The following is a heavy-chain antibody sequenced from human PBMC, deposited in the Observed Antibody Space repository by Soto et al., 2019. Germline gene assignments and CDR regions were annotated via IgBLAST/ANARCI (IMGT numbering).Heavy chain of an antibody. CDR1: GDTFTFYS. V-gene: IGHV1-69*02. CDR3: ASSYGSGYRAFDY. J-gene: IGHJ4*02. CDR2: INPILSMS. D-gene: IGHD3-10*01. Sequence: QVQLVQSGAEVKKPGSSVTVSCKASGDTFTFYSINWVRQAPGLGLEWMGRINPILSMSNYAQRFPGRVTMTADKSTRTAYMELSSLRSEDTAMYYCASSYGSGYRAFDYWGQGALVTVSS.